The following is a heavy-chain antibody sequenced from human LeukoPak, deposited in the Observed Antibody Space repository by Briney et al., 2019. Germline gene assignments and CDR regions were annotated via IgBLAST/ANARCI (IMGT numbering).Heavy chain of an antibody. V-gene: IGHV3-23*01. D-gene: IGHD6-19*01. J-gene: IGHJ4*02. Sequence: GGSLRLSCAASGFNFNKYDMTWARQAPGKGLEWVSTITGRSDKTYYTDSVKGRFVTSRDNSKDTLYLQMSSLRAEDTALYYCAKGGWLDDSGQGALVTVSS. CDR1: GFNFNKYD. CDR3: AKGGWLDD. CDR2: ITGRSDKT.